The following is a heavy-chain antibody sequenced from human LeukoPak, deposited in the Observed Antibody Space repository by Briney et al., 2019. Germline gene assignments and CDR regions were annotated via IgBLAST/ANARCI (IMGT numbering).Heavy chain of an antibody. Sequence: GGSLRLSCAASGFTFSTYAVNWVRQAPGKGLEWVSTISGSGDSTYYADSVKGRFTISRDNSKDTLYLQMNSLRAEDTAVYYCARARGLTDCSGGSCYLNYYGMDVWGQGTTVTVSS. CDR3: ARARGLTDCSGGSCYLNYYGMDV. CDR2: ISGSGDST. J-gene: IGHJ6*02. D-gene: IGHD2-15*01. CDR1: GFTFSTYA. V-gene: IGHV3-23*01.